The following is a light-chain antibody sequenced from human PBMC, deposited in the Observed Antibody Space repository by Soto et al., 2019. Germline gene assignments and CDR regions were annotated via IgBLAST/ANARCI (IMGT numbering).Light chain of an antibody. CDR1: QSVSTN. J-gene: IGKJ1*01. CDR3: KHDKDSPQT. V-gene: IGKV3-15*01. Sequence: EILMTQSPGTLSLSPGERATLSCRASQSVSTNLAWYQQIPGQAPRLLIYGASTRHTGIPARFSGSGSGTELTLSTGSLNSKDLPVYYGKHDKDSPQTFGRGHKVE. CDR2: GAS.